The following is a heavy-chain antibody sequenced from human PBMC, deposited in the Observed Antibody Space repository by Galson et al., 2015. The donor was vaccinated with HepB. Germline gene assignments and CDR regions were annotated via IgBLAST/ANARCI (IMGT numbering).Heavy chain of an antibody. V-gene: IGHV1-69*04. J-gene: IGHJ4*02. CDR2: IIPILGIA. CDR1: GGTFSSYA. D-gene: IGHD5-24*01. CDR3: ASPPFRDGGDY. Sequence: SVKVSCKASGGTFSSYAISWVRQAPGQGLEWMGRIIPILGIANYAQKFQGRVTVTADKSTSTAYMELSSLRSEDTAVYYCASPPFRDGGDYWGQGTLVTVSS.